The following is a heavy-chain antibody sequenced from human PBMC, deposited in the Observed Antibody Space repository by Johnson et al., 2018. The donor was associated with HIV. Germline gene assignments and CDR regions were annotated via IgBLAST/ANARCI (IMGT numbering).Heavy chain of an antibody. CDR2: IGTIDDT. CDR3: TRGEGGYFYDSSGYYHRPDDAFEI. J-gene: IGHJ3*02. V-gene: IGHV3-13*01. CDR1: GFTFSSYD. D-gene: IGHD3-22*01. Sequence: VQLVESGGGVVKPGRSLRLSCAASGFTFSSYDMHWVRQVRGKGLEWVSGIGTIDDTYYSDSVKGRFTISRENAKNSLYLQMNSLRAEDTAVYFCTRGEGGYFYDSSGYYHRPDDAFEIWGQGTMVTVSS.